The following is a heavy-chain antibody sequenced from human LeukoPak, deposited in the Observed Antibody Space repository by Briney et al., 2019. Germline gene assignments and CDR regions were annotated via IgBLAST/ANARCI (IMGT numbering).Heavy chain of an antibody. Sequence: PSDTLSLTCSVSGGSMTNLYWTWIQQPPGKGLEWIGDIYDSGSTRYNASLESRVTISVDTSKNQFSLKLSSVTAADTAVYYCAKGGSTNFYYGDVWGQGTTVTVSS. V-gene: IGHV4-59*07. CDR2: IYDSGST. D-gene: IGHD2/OR15-2a*01. J-gene: IGHJ6*02. CDR3: AKGGSTNFYYGDV. CDR1: GGSMTNLY.